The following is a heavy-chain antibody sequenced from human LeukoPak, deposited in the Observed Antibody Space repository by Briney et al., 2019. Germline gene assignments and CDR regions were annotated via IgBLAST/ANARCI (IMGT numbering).Heavy chain of an antibody. CDR3: AGVFARELPLPIFDY. D-gene: IGHD3-10*01. J-gene: IGHJ4*02. Sequence: ASVKVSCKASGYTFTGYYMHWVRQAPGQGLEWMGWINPNSGGTNYAQKFQGRVTMTRDTSISTAYMELSRLRSDDTAVYYCAGVFARELPLPIFDYWGQGTLVTVSS. CDR2: INPNSGGT. CDR1: GYTFTGYY. V-gene: IGHV1-2*02.